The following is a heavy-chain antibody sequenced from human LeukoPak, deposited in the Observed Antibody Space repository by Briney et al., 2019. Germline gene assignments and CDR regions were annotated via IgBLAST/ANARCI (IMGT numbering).Heavy chain of an antibody. D-gene: IGHD4-23*01. V-gene: IGHV3-7*01. Sequence: GGSLRLSCAASGFTFRSYWMSWVRQAPGKGLEWVANIKQDGSEKDYVDSVKGRFAISRDNAKNSLYLQMNSLSVEDTAVYYCAREGAGGNDYWGLGTLVTVSS. CDR3: AREGAGGNDY. CDR1: GFTFRSYW. CDR2: IKQDGSEK. J-gene: IGHJ4*02.